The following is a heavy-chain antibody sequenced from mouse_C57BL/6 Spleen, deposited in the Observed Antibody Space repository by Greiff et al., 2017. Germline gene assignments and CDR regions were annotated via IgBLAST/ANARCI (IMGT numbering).Heavy chain of an antibody. CDR2: IYPGSGST. J-gene: IGHJ2*01. CDR1: GYTFTSYW. Sequence: VQLQQPGAELVKPGASVKMSCKASGYTFTSYWITWVKQRPGQGLEWIGDIYPGSGSTNYNEKFKSKATLTVDTSSSTAYMQLSSLTSEDSAVYYCAREEFELTGTYYFDYWGQGTTLTVSS. V-gene: IGHV1-55*01. D-gene: IGHD4-1*01. CDR3: AREEFELTGTYYFDY.